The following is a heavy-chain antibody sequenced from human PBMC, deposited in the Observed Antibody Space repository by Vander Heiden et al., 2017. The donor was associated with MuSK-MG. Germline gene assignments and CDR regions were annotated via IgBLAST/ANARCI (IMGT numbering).Heavy chain of an antibody. V-gene: IGHV4-4*08. CDR1: GGSISRYY. Sequence: QMQLQESVPGLVKPSETLSLTCTVSGGSISRYYWTWIRQPPGKGLEWIGYVYSSGKTKYNPSLASRVTVSVDTSKNQFSLKLSPVTAADTAVYFCARPYSDERTVYFDLWGRGALVTVSS. CDR2: VYSSGKT. D-gene: IGHD4-17*01. J-gene: IGHJ2*01. CDR3: ARPYSDERTVYFDL.